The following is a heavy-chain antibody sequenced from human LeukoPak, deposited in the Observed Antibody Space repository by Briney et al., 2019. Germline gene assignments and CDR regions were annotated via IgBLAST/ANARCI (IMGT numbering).Heavy chain of an antibody. CDR2: IYYSGST. D-gene: IGHD6-13*01. J-gene: IGHJ4*02. CDR3: VRGYSSSWDYYFDY. CDR1: GGSISSSSYY. V-gene: IGHV4-39*01. Sequence: PSETLSLTCTVSGGSISSSSYYWGWIRQPPGKGLEWIGSIYYSGSTYYNPSLKSRVTISVDTSKNQFSLKLSSVTAADTAVYYCVRGYSSSWDYYFDYWGQGTLVTVSS.